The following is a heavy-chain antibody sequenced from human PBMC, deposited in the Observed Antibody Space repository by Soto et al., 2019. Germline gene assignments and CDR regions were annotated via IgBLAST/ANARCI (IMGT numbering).Heavy chain of an antibody. CDR2: IYYSGST. CDR1: GGSISSYY. CDR3: ARERGYSYD. D-gene: IGHD5-18*01. J-gene: IGHJ4*02. V-gene: IGHV4-59*01. Sequence: QVQLQESGPGLVKPSETLSLTCTVSGGSISSYYWSWIRQPPGKGLEWIGYIYYSGSTNYNPSLKXRXTXXVDTSKNQFSLKLSSVTAADTAVYYCARERGYSYDWGQGTLVTVSS.